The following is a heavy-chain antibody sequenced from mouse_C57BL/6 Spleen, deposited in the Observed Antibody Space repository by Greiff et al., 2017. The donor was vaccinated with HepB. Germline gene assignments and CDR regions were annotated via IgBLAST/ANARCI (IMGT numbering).Heavy chain of an antibody. V-gene: IGHV2-2*01. CDR3: ASGSIVTTGYFDV. CDR2: IWSGGST. CDR1: GFSLTSYG. Sequence: VQLQQSGPGLVQPSQSLSITCTVSGFSLTSYGVHWVRQSPGQGLEWLGVIWSGGSTDYNAAFISRLSISKDNSKSQVFFKMNSLQADDTAIYYCASGSIVTTGYFDVWGTGTTVTVSS. D-gene: IGHD2-5*01. J-gene: IGHJ1*03.